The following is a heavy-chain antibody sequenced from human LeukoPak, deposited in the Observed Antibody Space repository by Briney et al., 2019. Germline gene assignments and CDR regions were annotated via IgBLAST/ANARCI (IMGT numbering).Heavy chain of an antibody. Sequence: SETLSLTCAVYGGSFSGYYWSWIRQPPGKGLEWIGEINHSGSTNYNPSLKSRVTISVDTSKNQFSLKLSSVTAADTAVYYCAGYSSFRNYYYYGMDVWGQGTMVTVSS. CDR3: AGYSSFRNYYYYGMDV. D-gene: IGHD6-13*01. CDR1: GGSFSGYY. CDR2: INHSGST. J-gene: IGHJ6*02. V-gene: IGHV4-34*01.